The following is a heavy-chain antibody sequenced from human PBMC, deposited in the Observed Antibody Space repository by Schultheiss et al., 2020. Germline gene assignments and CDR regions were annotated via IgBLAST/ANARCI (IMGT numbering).Heavy chain of an antibody. J-gene: IGHJ4*02. V-gene: IGHV4-39*07. CDR3: ARAGPLRYFDWYPHDY. Sequence: SQTLSLTCTVSGGSISSSSYYWGWIRQPPGKGLEWIGSIYYSGSTYYNPSLKSRVTISVDTSKNQFSLKLSSVTAADTAVYYCARAGPLRYFDWYPHDYWGQGTLVTVSS. CDR2: IYYSGST. D-gene: IGHD3-9*01. CDR1: GGSISSSSYY.